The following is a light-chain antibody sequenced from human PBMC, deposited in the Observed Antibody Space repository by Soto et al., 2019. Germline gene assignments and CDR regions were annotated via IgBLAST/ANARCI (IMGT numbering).Light chain of an antibody. V-gene: IGLV6-57*01. Sequence: NFMLTQPHSVSESPGKTVTISCTRSSGSIASNFVQWYQQRPGSSPSTVIYEDDQRPSGVPDRFSGSIDSSSNSASLTISGLKTEDEADYYCQSYTSTILVFGGGTKLTVL. CDR2: EDD. CDR3: QSYTSTILV. J-gene: IGLJ2*01. CDR1: SGSIASNF.